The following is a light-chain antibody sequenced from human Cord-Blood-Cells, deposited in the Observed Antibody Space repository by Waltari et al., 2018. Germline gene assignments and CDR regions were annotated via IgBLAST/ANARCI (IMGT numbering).Light chain of an antibody. CDR2: GAS. CDR1: QSVSSN. Sequence: EIVMTQSPATLSVSPGERATLSCRASQSVSSNLAWYQQKPGQAPRLLIYGASTRATGIPARFSGSGSGTEFTLTISSLQSEDFAVYYCQQYNNWPPSYTFGQGTMLEIK. CDR3: QQYNNWPPSYT. V-gene: IGKV3-15*01. J-gene: IGKJ2*01.